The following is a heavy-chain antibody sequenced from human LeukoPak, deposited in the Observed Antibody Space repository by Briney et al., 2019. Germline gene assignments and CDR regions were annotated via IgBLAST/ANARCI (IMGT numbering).Heavy chain of an antibody. D-gene: IGHD5-24*01. J-gene: IGHJ4*02. CDR2: INHSGST. V-gene: IGHV4-34*01. CDR1: GGSFSGYY. CDR3: ATHRGDGYNRPLGD. Sequence: PSETLSLTCAVYGGSFSGYYWSWIRQPPGKGLEWIGEINHSGSTNYNPSLKSRVTISVDTSKNQFSLKLSSVTAADTAVYYCATHRGDGYNRPLGDWGQGTLVTVSS.